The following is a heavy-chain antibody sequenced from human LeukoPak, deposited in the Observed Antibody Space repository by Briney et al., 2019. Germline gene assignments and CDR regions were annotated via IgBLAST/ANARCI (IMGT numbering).Heavy chain of an antibody. CDR2: INPNSGGT. V-gene: IGHV1-2*06. J-gene: IGHJ6*02. Sequence: GASVKVSCKASGYTFTGYYMHWVRQAPGQGLEWMGRINPNSGGTNYAQKFQGRVTMTRDTSISTAYMELSRLRSDDTAVYYCARTKVNGPDFWSGSYYYGMDVWGQGTTVTVSS. CDR1: GYTFTGYY. CDR3: ARTKVNGPDFWSGSYYYGMDV. D-gene: IGHD3-3*01.